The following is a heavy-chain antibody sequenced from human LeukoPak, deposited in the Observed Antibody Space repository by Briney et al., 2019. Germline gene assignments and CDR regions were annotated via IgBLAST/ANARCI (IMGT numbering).Heavy chain of an antibody. D-gene: IGHD3-10*01. J-gene: IGHJ4*02. CDR3: AKSANTWPYYFDY. Sequence: TGGSLRLSCAASGFTFSSYAMSWVRQAPGKGLEWVSAISGSGGSTYYADSVEGRFTISRDNSKNTLFLQMNSLRAEDTAVYYCAKSANTWPYYFDYWGQGTLVTVSS. CDR2: ISGSGGST. V-gene: IGHV3-23*01. CDR1: GFTFSSYA.